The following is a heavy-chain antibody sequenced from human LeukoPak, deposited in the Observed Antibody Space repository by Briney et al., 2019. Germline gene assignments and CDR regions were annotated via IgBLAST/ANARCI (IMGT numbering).Heavy chain of an antibody. CDR2: ISSNGGST. CDR3: AKGIIAMGRLIDY. V-gene: IGHV3-23*01. J-gene: IGHJ4*02. Sequence: PGGSLRLSCAASGFTFSSYSMSWVRQAPGKGLEWVSVISSNGGSTYNADSVKGRFTVSRDNSKNTLHLQMNSLRAEDTAVYYCAKGIIAMGRLIDYWGQGTLVTVSS. D-gene: IGHD5-18*01. CDR1: GFTFSSYS.